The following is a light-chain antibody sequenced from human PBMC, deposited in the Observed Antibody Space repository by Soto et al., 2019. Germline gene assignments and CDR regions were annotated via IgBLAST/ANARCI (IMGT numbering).Light chain of an antibody. CDR2: AAS. CDR3: QQSYSTPLT. CDR1: QSLSSY. Sequence: DIQMTQSPSSLSASVGDRVTITCRASQSLSSYLNWYQQKPGKVPKLLIYAASSLQSGVPSRFSGSGSGTDCTLTISSLQPEDFATYYCQQSYSTPLTFGGGTKVEIK. V-gene: IGKV1-39*01. J-gene: IGKJ4*01.